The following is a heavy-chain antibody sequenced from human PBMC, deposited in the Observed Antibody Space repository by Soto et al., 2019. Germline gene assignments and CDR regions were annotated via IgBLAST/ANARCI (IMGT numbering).Heavy chain of an antibody. V-gene: IGHV4-59*01. CDR1: GGSISSYY. CDR3: ARGMPYYDILTGLISHYYFYMDV. Sequence: SETLSLTCTVSGGSISSYYWSWIRQPPGKGLEWIGYIYYSGSTNYNPSLKSRVTISVDTSKNQFSLKLSSVTAADTAVYYCARGMPYYDILTGLISHYYFYMDVWGKGTTVT. D-gene: IGHD3-9*01. J-gene: IGHJ6*03. CDR2: IYYSGST.